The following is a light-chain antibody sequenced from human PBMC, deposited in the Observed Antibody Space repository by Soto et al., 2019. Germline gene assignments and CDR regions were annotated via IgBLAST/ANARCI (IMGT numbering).Light chain of an antibody. CDR1: QSVSSY. J-gene: IGKJ5*01. V-gene: IGKV3-15*01. Sequence: EIVMTQSPVTLSVSPGETATLSCRASQSVSSYLAWYQHRPGQAPRLLIYDASTRATGIPARFSGSGSGTEFTLTISGLQSEDFAVYSCQQCSDWPLFTFGQGTRLEIK. CDR2: DAS. CDR3: QQCSDWPLFT.